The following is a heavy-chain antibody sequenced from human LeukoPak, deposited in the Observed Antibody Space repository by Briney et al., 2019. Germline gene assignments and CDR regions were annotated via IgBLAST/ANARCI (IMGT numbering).Heavy chain of an antibody. CDR3: ARGPLTRLYYYYGMDV. CDR2: INSDGRST. J-gene: IGHJ6*04. Sequence: GGSLRLSRAASGFTFSSYLLHWVRQAPGKGLVWVSRINSDGRSTSYADSVKGRFTISRDNAKNTLYLQMNSLRAEDTAVYYCARGPLTRLYYYYGMDVWGKGTTVTVSS. D-gene: IGHD1-1*01. V-gene: IGHV3-74*01. CDR1: GFTFSSYL.